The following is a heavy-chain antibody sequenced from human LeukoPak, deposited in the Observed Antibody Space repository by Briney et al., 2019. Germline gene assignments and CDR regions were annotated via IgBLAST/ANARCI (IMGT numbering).Heavy chain of an antibody. CDR1: GGSISSGSYY. CDR3: ARTTMVRGVMDYYYYMDV. CDR2: IYTSGST. J-gene: IGHJ6*03. Sequence: SETLSLTCTVSGGSISSGSYYWSWIRQPAGKGLEWIGRIYTSGSTNYNPSLKSRVTISVDTSKNQFSLKLSSVTAADTAVYYCARTTMVRGVMDYYYYMDVWGKGTTVTISS. V-gene: IGHV4-61*02. D-gene: IGHD3-10*01.